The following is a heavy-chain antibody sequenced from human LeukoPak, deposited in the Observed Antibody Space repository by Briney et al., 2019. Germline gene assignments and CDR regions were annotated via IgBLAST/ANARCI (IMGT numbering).Heavy chain of an antibody. D-gene: IGHD5-24*01. CDR3: AGEGLPHNYYFDY. Sequence: SETLSLTCTVSGGSISSSSYYWGWIRQPPGKGLEWIGSIYYSGSTYYNPSLKSRVTISVDTSKNQFSLKLSSVTAADTAVYYCAGEGLPHNYYFDYWGQGTLVTVSP. CDR1: GGSISSSSYY. V-gene: IGHV4-39*01. CDR2: IYYSGST. J-gene: IGHJ4*02.